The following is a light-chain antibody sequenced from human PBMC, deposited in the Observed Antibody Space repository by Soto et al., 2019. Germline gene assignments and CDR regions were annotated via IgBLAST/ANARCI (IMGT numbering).Light chain of an antibody. V-gene: IGKV2-30*02. Sequence: DVVMTQSPLSLPVTLGQPASISCRSSQSLKHSDGDTYLNWFQQRPGQSPRRLIYKVSDRDSGVPDRFSASGSGTDFTLKISRVEAEDVGVYYCIQGTHWPWTFGQGTEVEIK. J-gene: IGKJ1*01. CDR3: IQGTHWPWT. CDR1: QSLKHSDGDTY. CDR2: KVS.